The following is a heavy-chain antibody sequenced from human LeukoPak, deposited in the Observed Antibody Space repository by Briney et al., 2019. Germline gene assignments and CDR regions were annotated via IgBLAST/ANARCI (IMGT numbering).Heavy chain of an antibody. D-gene: IGHD3-9*01. J-gene: IGHJ4*02. V-gene: IGHV4-59*04. CDR3: AGDQNNVAWSYW. Sequence: SETLSLTCTVSGASISSHYWSWIRQPPGRGLEWIGYISYTGSTDYNPSLKGRVTMSIDTSKNQFSLSLYSVTTTDAAAYFCAGDQNNVAWSYWWGQGTLVTVSS. CDR2: ISYTGST. CDR1: GASISSHY.